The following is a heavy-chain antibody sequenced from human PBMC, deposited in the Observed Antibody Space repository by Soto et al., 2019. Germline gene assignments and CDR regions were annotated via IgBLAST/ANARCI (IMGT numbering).Heavy chain of an antibody. Sequence: ASVKVSCKASGYTFTSYGISWVRQAPGQGLEWMGWISAYNGNTNYAQKLQGRVTMTTDTSTSTAYMELRSLRSDDPAVYYCARGPRLFRQGLFGVVINFDYWGQGTLVTVSS. D-gene: IGHD3-3*01. CDR2: ISAYNGNT. V-gene: IGHV1-18*01. CDR3: ARGPRLFRQGLFGVVINFDY. CDR1: GYTFTSYG. J-gene: IGHJ4*02.